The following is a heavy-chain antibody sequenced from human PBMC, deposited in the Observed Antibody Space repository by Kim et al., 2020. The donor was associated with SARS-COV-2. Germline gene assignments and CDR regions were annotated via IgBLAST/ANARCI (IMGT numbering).Heavy chain of an antibody. CDR3: ARPRMTTFGYHDL. Sequence: GGSLRLSCAASGFTFSNFWMTWVRQAPGKGLEWVANIKQDGGEKYYVDSVKGRFTVSRDNAKNSLYLELSSLRVDDTAIYYCARPRMTTFGYHDLWGRGTLVTVSS. V-gene: IGHV3-7*01. CDR2: IKQDGGEK. D-gene: IGHD3-3*01. CDR1: GFTFSNFW. J-gene: IGHJ2*01.